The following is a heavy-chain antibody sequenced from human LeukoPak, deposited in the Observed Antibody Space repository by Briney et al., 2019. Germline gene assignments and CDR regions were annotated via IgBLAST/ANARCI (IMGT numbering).Heavy chain of an antibody. CDR2: ISGGGSRT. J-gene: IGHJ4*02. D-gene: IGHD3-10*01. CDR3: AKGAGLGDNYFDS. V-gene: IGHV3-23*01. Sequence: RAGGSLRLSCAVSGLTFSSSWMDWVRQAPGKGLEWVSSISGGGSRTYYADSVKGRFTISRDNSKNTLYLQMNSLRADDTAVYYCAKGAGLGDNYFDSWGQGTLVTVSS. CDR1: GLTFSSSW.